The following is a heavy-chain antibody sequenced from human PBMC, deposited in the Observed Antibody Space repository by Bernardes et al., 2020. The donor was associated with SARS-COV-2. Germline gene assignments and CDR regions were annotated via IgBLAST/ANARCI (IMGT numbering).Heavy chain of an antibody. J-gene: IGHJ6*02. Sequence: GGSLRLSCEASGFTFNNFGIHWVRQAPGKGLEWVAVISYEGSKKYYADSVEGRFTISKDNSKNTVYLEMNSLRPEDTAVYYCAKVQAILWIRPYQSSMDVWGQGTTVAVSS. D-gene: IGHD5-18*01. CDR3: AKVQAILWIRPYQSSMDV. CDR1: GFTFNNFG. CDR2: ISYEGSKK. V-gene: IGHV3-30*18.